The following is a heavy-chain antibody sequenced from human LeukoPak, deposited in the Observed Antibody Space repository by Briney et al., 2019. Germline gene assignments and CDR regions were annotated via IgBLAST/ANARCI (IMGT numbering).Heavy chain of an antibody. CDR2: LIGSSGST. CDR1: GFIFNTYG. J-gene: IGHJ4*02. V-gene: IGHV3-23*01. D-gene: IGHD5-12*01. CDR3: AKGAYDYIEIGYFDS. Sequence: PGGSLRLSCAASGFIFNTYGLIWVRQAPGKGLEWVSVLIGSSGSTDYADSVKGRFTISRDNSKNTLFLQMNSLRAEDTAIYYCAKGAYDYIEIGYFDSWGQGTLVTVSS.